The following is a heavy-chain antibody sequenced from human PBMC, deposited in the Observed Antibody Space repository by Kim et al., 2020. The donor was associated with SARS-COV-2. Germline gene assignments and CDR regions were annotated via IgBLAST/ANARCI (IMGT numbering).Heavy chain of an antibody. CDR3: ARGDSGSYYSGFQH. CDR2: ISSSSSYI. Sequence: GGSLRLSCAASGFTFSSYSMNWVRQAPGKGLEWVSSISSSSSYIYYADSVKGRFTISRDNAKNSLYLQMNSLRAEDTAVYYCARGDSGSYYSGFQHWGQGTLVTVSS. J-gene: IGHJ1*01. D-gene: IGHD1-26*01. V-gene: IGHV3-21*01. CDR1: GFTFSSYS.